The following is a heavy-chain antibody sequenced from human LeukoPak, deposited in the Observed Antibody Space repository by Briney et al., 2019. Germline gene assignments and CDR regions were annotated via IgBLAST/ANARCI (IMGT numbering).Heavy chain of an antibody. Sequence: GASVKVSCKASGYTFTGYYMHWVRQAPGQGLEWMGWINPNSGGTNYAQKFQGRVTMTRDTSISTAYMELSRLRSDDTAVYYCARDLSYGDGPSDAFDIWGQGTMVTVSS. D-gene: IGHD4-17*01. J-gene: IGHJ3*02. CDR3: ARDLSYGDGPSDAFDI. CDR1: GYTFTGYY. V-gene: IGHV1-2*02. CDR2: INPNSGGT.